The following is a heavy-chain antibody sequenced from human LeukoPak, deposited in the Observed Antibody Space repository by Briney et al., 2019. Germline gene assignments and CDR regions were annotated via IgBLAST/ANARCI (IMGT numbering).Heavy chain of an antibody. J-gene: IGHJ5*02. CDR3: ARARRVRGVSPDYSWLDP. D-gene: IGHD3-10*01. CDR2: IIPLLGIT. V-gene: IGHV1-69*04. CDR1: VGSFISYG. Sequence: ASATVSFKASVGSFISYGVNWVRQAPGQGLAWMGMIIPLLGITNYAQIFQGRVTISADKSTTTAYMELSSLRSEDTAVYYCARARRVRGVSPDYSWLDPWGQGTLVTVSS.